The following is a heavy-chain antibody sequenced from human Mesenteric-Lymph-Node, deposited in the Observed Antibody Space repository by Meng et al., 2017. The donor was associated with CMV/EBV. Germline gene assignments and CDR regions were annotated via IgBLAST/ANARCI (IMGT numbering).Heavy chain of an antibody. V-gene: IGHV3-23*01. J-gene: IGHJ4*02. CDR2: ISGSGGAT. CDR1: GFTFSNYA. CDR3: AKSNSTLRGARDY. D-gene: IGHD3-10*01. Sequence: GESLKISCAASGFTFSNYAMSWDRQAPGQGLEWVSAISGSGGATYYADCVKGRFTISRDNSKNTLFLQMNSLRAEDTAVYYCAKSNSTLRGARDYWAQGTLVTVSS.